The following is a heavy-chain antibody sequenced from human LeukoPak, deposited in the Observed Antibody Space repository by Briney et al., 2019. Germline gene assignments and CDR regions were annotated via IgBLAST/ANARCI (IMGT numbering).Heavy chain of an antibody. CDR2: IWYDGSNK. J-gene: IGHJ6*02. V-gene: IGHV3-33*06. CDR1: GFNFFTYG. D-gene: IGHD1-26*01. CDR3: AKDRLFGSGLNGPHYYYGMDV. Sequence: PGRSLRLSCAASGFNFFTYGMHWVRQAPGKGLEWVAVIWYDGSNKYYADSVKGRFTISRDNSKSTLSLQMNSLRAEDTAVYYCAKDRLFGSGLNGPHYYYGMDVWGQGTTVTVSS.